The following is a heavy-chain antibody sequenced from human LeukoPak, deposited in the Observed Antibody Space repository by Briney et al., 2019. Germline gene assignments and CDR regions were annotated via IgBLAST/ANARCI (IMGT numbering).Heavy chain of an antibody. D-gene: IGHD3-3*01. J-gene: IGHJ4*02. V-gene: IGHV1-46*01. CDR2: INPSGGST. Sequence: EASVKVSCKASGYTFTSYYMHWVRQAPGQGLEWMGIINPSGGSTSYAQKFQGRVTMTRDTSTSTVYMELSSLRSEDTAVYYCARVTYDFWSGYTNYFDYWGQGTLVTVSS. CDR1: GYTFTSYY. CDR3: ARVTYDFWSGYTNYFDY.